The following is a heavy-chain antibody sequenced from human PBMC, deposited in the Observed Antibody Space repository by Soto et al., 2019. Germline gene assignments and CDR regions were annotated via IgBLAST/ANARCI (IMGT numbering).Heavy chain of an antibody. Sequence: QAGGSLRLSCAGSGYNFGGFWMHWVRQAPGKGLVWVSRIDNGGTNTVYADAVKGRFTISRDNAKNILYLQMNSLRAEDTAVYYCAKDRGRPDAFNIWGQGTMVTVSS. CDR2: IDNGGTNT. CDR3: AKDRGRPDAFNI. CDR1: GYNFGGFW. V-gene: IGHV3-74*01. J-gene: IGHJ3*02. D-gene: IGHD3-10*01.